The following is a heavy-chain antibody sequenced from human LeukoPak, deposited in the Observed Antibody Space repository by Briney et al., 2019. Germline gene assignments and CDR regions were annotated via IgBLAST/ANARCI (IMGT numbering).Heavy chain of an antibody. CDR2: INPKNGDT. J-gene: IGHJ5*02. D-gene: IGHD3-10*01. V-gene: IGHV1-2*02. CDR3: ARDWITMVRAVILP. Sequence: ASVKVSCEASGYTFIDNYIHWVRQAPGQGLEWMGWINPKNGDTNYAPRFQGRVTMARDTSITTAYMELSGLRYDDTAVYYCARDWITMVRAVILPWGQGTLVTVSS. CDR1: GYTFIDNY.